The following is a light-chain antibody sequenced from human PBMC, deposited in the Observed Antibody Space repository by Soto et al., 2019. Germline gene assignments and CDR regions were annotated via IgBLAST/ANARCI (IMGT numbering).Light chain of an antibody. CDR2: GAA. J-gene: IGKJ1*01. V-gene: IGKV3-15*01. Sequence: QSVSSSHLAWYKQKTXQAPRILIYGAASXATGIPARFSGSGSGKEFTLNISSLQSEDFAVYYCQQYNNWPPWTFGQGTKVDI. CDR3: QQYNNWPPWT. CDR1: QSVSSSH.